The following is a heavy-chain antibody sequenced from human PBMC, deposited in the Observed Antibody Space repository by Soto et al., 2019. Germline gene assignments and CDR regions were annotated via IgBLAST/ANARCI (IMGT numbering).Heavy chain of an antibody. V-gene: IGHV3-11*01. CDR2: ISSSDTII. J-gene: IGHJ4*02. D-gene: IGHD3-22*01. Sequence: VGSLRLSCAASGFTFSDYYMSWISQAPGKGLEWVSYISSSDTIISYADSVKGRFTISRDNAKNSLYLQMNSLRAEDAAVYYCARDLGYYDSSGYFDYWGQGTLVTVSS. CDR1: GFTFSDYY. CDR3: ARDLGYYDSSGYFDY.